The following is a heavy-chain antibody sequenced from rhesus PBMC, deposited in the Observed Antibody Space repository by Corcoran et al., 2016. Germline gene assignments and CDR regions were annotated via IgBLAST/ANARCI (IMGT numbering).Heavy chain of an antibody. D-gene: IGHD5-36*01. J-gene: IGHJ5-2*02. Sequence: QVQLQESGPGLVKPSETLPLTCAVSGASISSNYWSWIRQAPGKGLEWIGRIYGSGGSTHYNPSLKSRVTLSMDTSKNQFSLKLSSVTAADTAVYYCARDVYSYGGWYSLDVWGRGVLVTVSS. CDR2: IYGSGGST. CDR3: ARDVYSYGGWYSLDV. V-gene: IGHV4S2*01. CDR1: GASISSNY.